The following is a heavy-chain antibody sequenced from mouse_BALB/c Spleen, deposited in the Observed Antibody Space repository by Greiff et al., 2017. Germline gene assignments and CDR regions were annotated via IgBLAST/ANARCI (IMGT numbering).Heavy chain of an antibody. Sequence: QVQLQQSGAELAKPGASVKMSCKASGYTFTSYWMHWVKQRPGQGLEWIGYINPSTGYTEYNQKFKDKATLTADKSSSTAYMQLSSLTSEDSAVYYCARNGRLFFAYWGQGTLVTVSA. CDR1: GYTFTSYW. J-gene: IGHJ3*01. CDR3: ARNGRLFFAY. CDR2: INPSTGYT. D-gene: IGHD1-2*01. V-gene: IGHV1-7*01.